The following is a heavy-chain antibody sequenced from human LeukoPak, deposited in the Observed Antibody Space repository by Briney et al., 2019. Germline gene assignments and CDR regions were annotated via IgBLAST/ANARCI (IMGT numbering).Heavy chain of an antibody. V-gene: IGHV3-15*01. CDR1: GFTFSNAW. Sequence: PGGSLRLSCAASGFTFSNAWMSWVRQAPGKGREWVGRIKSKTDGGTTDYAAPVKGRFTISRDDSKNTLYLQMNSLKTEDTAVYYCTTIVVPRYYFDYWGQGTLVTVSS. CDR3: TTIVVPRYYFDY. D-gene: IGHD1-26*01. J-gene: IGHJ4*02. CDR2: IKSKTDGGTT.